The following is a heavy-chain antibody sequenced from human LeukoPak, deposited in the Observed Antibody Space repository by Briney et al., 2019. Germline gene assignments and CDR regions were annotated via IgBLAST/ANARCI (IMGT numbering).Heavy chain of an antibody. CDR1: GFTFSSYS. J-gene: IGHJ4*02. Sequence: PGGSLRLSCAASGFTFSSYSMNWVRQAPGKGLEWVSSISSSSSYIYYADSVKGRFTISRDNAKNSLYLQMNSLRDEDTAVYYCARRITMVRGVDYWGQGTLVTVSS. D-gene: IGHD3-10*01. V-gene: IGHV3-21*01. CDR2: ISSSSSYI. CDR3: ARRITMVRGVDY.